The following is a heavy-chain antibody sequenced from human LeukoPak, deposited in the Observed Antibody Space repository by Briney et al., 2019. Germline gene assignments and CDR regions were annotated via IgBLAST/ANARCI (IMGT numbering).Heavy chain of an antibody. CDR2: ISYDGSNK. D-gene: IGHD3-10*01. V-gene: IGHV3-30*19. Sequence: GRSLRLSCAASGFTFSSYGMHWVRQAPGKGLEWVAVISYDGSNKYYADSVKGRFTISRDNSKNTLYLQMNSLRAEDTAVYYCARDRIGERDAFDIWGQGTMVTVSS. CDR3: ARDRIGERDAFDI. CDR1: GFTFSSYG. J-gene: IGHJ3*02.